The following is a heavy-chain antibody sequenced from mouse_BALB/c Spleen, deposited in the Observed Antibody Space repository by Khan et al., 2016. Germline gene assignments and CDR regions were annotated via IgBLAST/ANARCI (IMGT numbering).Heavy chain of an antibody. J-gene: IGHJ2*01. Sequence: QIQLVQSGPELKKPGETVKISCKASGYTFTNYAMNWVKQAPGKGLKWMGWINTYTGKPTYADDFKGRFAFSLDTSASTAYLHINNRKNEYMVTYCVARGHGNLDYWGQGTTLTVSS. CDR3: ARGHGNLDY. CDR2: INTYTGKP. D-gene: IGHD2-1*01. CDR1: GYTFTNYA. V-gene: IGHV9-1*02.